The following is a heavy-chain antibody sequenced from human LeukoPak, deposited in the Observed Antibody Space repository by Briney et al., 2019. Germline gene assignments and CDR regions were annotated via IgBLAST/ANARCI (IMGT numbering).Heavy chain of an antibody. D-gene: IGHD3-9*01. CDR3: AKVKNDILTGYYPYYFDC. CDR1: GFTFSSYA. CDR2: ISGSGGST. Sequence: GGSLRLSCAASGFTFSSYAMSWVRQAPGKGLEWVSAISGSGGSTYYADSVKGRFTISRDNSKNTLYLQMNSLRAEDTAVYYCAKVKNDILTGYYPYYFDCWGQGTLVTVSS. J-gene: IGHJ4*02. V-gene: IGHV3-23*01.